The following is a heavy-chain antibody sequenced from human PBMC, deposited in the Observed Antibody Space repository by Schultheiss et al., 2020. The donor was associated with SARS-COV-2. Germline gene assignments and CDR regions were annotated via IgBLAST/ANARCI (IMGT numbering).Heavy chain of an antibody. J-gene: IGHJ5*02. V-gene: IGHV4-39*07. CDR2: IYYSGST. CDR1: GGSISSSSYY. Sequence: SQTLSLTCTVSGGSISSSSYYWGWIRQPAGKGLEWIGSIYYSGSTYYNPSLKSRVTISVDTSKNQFSLKLSSVTAADTAVYYCARSGRISGWYLAGYFRSWFDPWGQGTLVTVSS. CDR3: ARSGRISGWYLAGYFRSWFDP. D-gene: IGHD6-19*01.